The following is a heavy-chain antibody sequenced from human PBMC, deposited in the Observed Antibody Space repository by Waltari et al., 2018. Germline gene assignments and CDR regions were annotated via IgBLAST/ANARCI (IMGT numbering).Heavy chain of an antibody. J-gene: IGHJ5*02. V-gene: IGHV4-39*07. CDR2: HHYWVST. D-gene: IGHD3-10*01. CDR3: ARELWFRELSSRGWFDP. CDR1: GGSISSSSSS. Sequence: QLQLQESGPGLVKPSETLSLPCTVSGGSISSSSSSWGWIRQPPGQGLGWVGNHHYWVSTYYNPSLKSRVTISVDTSKNKFSLKLSSVTAADTAVYYCARELWFRELSSRGWFDPWGQGTLVTVSS.